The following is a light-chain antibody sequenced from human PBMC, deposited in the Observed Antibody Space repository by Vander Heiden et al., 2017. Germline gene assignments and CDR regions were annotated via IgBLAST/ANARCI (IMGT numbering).Light chain of an antibody. CDR1: QCISSY. CDR3: QQSYSTLFT. CDR2: AAS. Sequence: DIQMTQSPSSLSASVGARVTITCRASQCISSYLNWYQQKPGKAPKLLMYAASIFQSGVPSRFSGNGSGTDFTLTISSLQPEDFATYYCQQSYSTLFTFGPGTKVDIK. V-gene: IGKV1-39*01. J-gene: IGKJ3*01.